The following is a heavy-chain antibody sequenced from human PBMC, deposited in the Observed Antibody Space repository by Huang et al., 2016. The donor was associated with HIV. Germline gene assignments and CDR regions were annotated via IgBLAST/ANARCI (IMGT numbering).Heavy chain of an antibody. D-gene: IGHD3-10*01. V-gene: IGHV1-3*01. CDR1: GYSFSNFS. Sequence: QVHLVQSGAEVKKRWASVKVSCKASGYSFSNFSIHWVRQAPGQGLEGMGWINPGNGNSMYSQRLQGRVTFTRDTASTTVYMERNRLKSEDRAEYFCARGPTWRASARNADYWGQGTQFTVSS. J-gene: IGHJ4*01. CDR3: ARGPTWRASARNADY. CDR2: INPGNGNS.